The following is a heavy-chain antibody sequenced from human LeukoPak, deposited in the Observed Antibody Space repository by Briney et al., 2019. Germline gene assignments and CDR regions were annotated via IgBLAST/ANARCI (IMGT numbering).Heavy chain of an antibody. J-gene: IGHJ4*02. V-gene: IGHV3-21*01. CDR3: GRELDGSVDY. D-gene: IGHD3-10*01. CDR1: GFTFSSYS. CDR2: ISGSGGST. Sequence: GGSLRLSCAASGFTFSSYSMNWVRQAPGKGLEWVSAISGSGGSTYYADSVKGRFTISREDAKNSLFLQMSSLRADDTAVYYCGRELDGSVDYWGQGTLVTVSS.